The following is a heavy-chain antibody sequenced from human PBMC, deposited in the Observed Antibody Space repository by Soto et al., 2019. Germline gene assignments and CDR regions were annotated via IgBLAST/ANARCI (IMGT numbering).Heavy chain of an antibody. Sequence: EVQLVESGAGLIQPGGSLRLSCAASGFTVSSNYMSWDRQAPGKGLDWVSVIYSGGSTYYADSVKGRFTISRDNSKNTLYLQTNSLRAEDTAVYYCARDLKGGYFDYWGQGTLVTVSS. CDR3: ARDLKGGYFDY. J-gene: IGHJ4*02. V-gene: IGHV3-53*01. CDR1: GFTVSSNY. CDR2: IYSGGST.